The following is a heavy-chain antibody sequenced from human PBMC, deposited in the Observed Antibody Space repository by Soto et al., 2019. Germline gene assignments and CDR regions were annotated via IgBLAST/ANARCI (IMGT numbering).Heavy chain of an antibody. Sequence: SGTLSLTCTVSGDSISTYYWSWIRQPPGKGLEWIAYIYYTGNTYYNPSLKSRVTISMDTSKNQFSLKLSSVTAADTAVYYCARYYYDSSGYYYGWFDPWGQGTLVTVSS. V-gene: IGHV4-59*01. J-gene: IGHJ5*02. CDR1: GDSISTYY. D-gene: IGHD3-22*01. CDR3: ARYYYDSSGYYYGWFDP. CDR2: IYYTGNT.